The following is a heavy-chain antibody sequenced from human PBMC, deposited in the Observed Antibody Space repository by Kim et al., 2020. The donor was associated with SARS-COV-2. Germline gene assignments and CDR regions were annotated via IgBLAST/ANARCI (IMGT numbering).Heavy chain of an antibody. J-gene: IGHJ4*02. Sequence: GGSLRLSCAASGFTFSSYAMSWVRQAPGKGLEWVSAVTGSAGSTYYADSVKGRFTISRDNSKNTLYLQMNSLRAEDTALYYCAKKYNSGTPAFDYWGQGTLVTVSA. CDR1: GFTFSSYA. V-gene: IGHV3-23*01. CDR2: VTGSAGST. CDR3: AKKYNSGTPAFDY. D-gene: IGHD3-10*01.